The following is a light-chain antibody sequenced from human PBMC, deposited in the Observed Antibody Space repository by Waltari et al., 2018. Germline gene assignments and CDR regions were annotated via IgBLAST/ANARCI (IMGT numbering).Light chain of an antibody. Sequence: QSALTQPASVSGSPGQSITISCTGTSHDVGNYDLVSWYQQHPGKAPKLIIYEVTKRPSGFATRFSGSKSCNTASLTISGLHTEDEGDYYCCSYSGDLSFGVVFGGGTKLTVL. CDR1: SHDVGNYDL. J-gene: IGLJ2*01. CDR2: EVT. V-gene: IGLV2-23*02. CDR3: CSYSGDLSFGVV.